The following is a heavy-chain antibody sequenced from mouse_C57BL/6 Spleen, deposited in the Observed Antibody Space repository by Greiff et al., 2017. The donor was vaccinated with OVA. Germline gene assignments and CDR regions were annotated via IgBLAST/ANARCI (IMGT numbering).Heavy chain of an antibody. D-gene: IGHD2-4*01. CDR2: IYPRSGNT. Sequence: VQLQQSGAELARPGASVKLSCKASGYTFTSYGISWVKQRTGQGLEWIGEIYPRSGNTYYNEKFKGKATLTADKYSSTAYMELRSLTSEDSAFYYCSRDGYDYDPFYYAMDYWGQGTSVTVSS. CDR3: SRDGYDYDPFYYAMDY. CDR1: GYTFTSYG. J-gene: IGHJ4*01. V-gene: IGHV1-81*01.